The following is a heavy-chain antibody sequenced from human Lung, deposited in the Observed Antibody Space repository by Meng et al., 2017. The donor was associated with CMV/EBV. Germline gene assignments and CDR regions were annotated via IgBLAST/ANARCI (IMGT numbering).Heavy chain of an antibody. CDR3: AREQAGDYGSGQDAFDI. CDR1: GYTFTGYY. V-gene: IGHV1-2*02. Sequence: SVKVSXXASGYTFTGYYIHWVRQAPGQGLEWMGWINPKSGDTNYAQKFQGRVSMTRDTSITTGYMELRSLRSDDTAVYYCAREQAGDYGSGQDAFDIWGQGXMVTVSS. D-gene: IGHD3-10*01. J-gene: IGHJ3*02. CDR2: INPKSGDT.